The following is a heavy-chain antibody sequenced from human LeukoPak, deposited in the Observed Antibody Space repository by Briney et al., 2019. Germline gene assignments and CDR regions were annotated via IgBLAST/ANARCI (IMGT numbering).Heavy chain of an antibody. Sequence: PGGSLRLSCAASGFTFSSYWMSWVRQAPGKGLEWVANIKQDGSEKYYVDSVKGRFTISRDNAKNSLYLQMNSLRAEDTAVYYCARSTLLRYFDWLLYQRPASFYFDYWGQGTLVTVSS. CDR2: IKQDGSEK. CDR3: ARSTLLRYFDWLLYQRPASFYFDY. J-gene: IGHJ4*02. V-gene: IGHV3-7*01. CDR1: GFTFSSYW. D-gene: IGHD3-9*01.